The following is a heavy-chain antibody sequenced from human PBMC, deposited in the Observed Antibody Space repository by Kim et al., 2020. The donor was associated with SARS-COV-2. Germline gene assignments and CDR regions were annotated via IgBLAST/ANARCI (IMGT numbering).Heavy chain of an antibody. J-gene: IGHJ6*01. V-gene: IGHV4-34*01. CDR1: GGSFSGYY. CDR3: ASPYCSSTSCYYYYGMDV. Sequence: SETLSLTCAVYGGSFSGYYWSWIRQPPGKGLEWIGEINHSGSTNYNPSLKSRVTISVDTSKNQFSLKLSSVTAADMAVYYCASPYCSSTSCYYYYGMDV. CDR2: INHSGST. D-gene: IGHD2-2*01.